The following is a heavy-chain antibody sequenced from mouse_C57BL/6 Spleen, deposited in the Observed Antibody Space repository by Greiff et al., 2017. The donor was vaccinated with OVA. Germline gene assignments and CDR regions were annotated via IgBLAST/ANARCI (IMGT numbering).Heavy chain of an antibody. J-gene: IGHJ4*01. Sequence: QVQLQQPGTELVKPGASVKLSCKASGYTFTSYWMHWVKQRPGQGLEWIGNINPSNGGTNYNEKFKSKATLTVDKYSRTAYMQISSLTSEDSAVYYCARYPYYYAMDYWGQGTSVTVSS. V-gene: IGHV1-53*01. CDR1: GYTFTSYW. CDR3: ARYPYYYAMDY. CDR2: INPSNGGT.